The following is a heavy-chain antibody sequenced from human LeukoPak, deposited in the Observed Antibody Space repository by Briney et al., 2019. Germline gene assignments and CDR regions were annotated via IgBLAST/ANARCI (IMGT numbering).Heavy chain of an antibody. V-gene: IGHV5-51*01. CDR2: IYPADSDT. Sequence: GESLKISCKGSGYSFTSYWIGWVRQMPGKGLEWMGIIYPADSDTRYSPSFQGQVTISVDKSINTAYLQWSSLKASDTAMYYCARSYQMIYNYMDVWGKGTTVTVSS. J-gene: IGHJ6*03. CDR3: ARSYQMIYNYMDV. CDR1: GYSFTSYW. D-gene: IGHD2-2*01.